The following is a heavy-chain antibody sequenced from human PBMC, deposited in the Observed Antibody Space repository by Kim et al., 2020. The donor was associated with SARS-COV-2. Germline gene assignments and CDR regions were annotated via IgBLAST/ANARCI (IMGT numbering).Heavy chain of an antibody. V-gene: IGHV1-3*01. Sequence: GNVNTIYSQKFHGRVTCTTDTSASTAYMELSFLRSEDSAVYYCLGGFYFDYWGQGTLVTVSS. J-gene: IGHJ4*02. CDR2: GNVNT. D-gene: IGHD3-16*01. CDR3: LGGFYFDY.